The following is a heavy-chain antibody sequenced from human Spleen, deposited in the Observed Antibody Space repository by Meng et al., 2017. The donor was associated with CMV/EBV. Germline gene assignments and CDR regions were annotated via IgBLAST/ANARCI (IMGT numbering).Heavy chain of an antibody. CDR3: ARDLAGRDDL. Sequence: SCAASGFTFSSYEMNWVRQAPGKGLEWISYISSSGSSSTIYYADSVKGRFTISRDNAKNSLYLQMNSLRAEDTAVYYCARDLAGRDDLWGPGTRVTVSS. J-gene: IGHJ5*02. D-gene: IGHD3-10*01. V-gene: IGHV3-48*03. CDR1: GFTFSSYE. CDR2: ISSSGSSSTI.